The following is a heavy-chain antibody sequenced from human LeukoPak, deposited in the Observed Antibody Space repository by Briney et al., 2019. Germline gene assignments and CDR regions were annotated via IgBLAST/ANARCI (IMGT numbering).Heavy chain of an antibody. CDR2: ISAYNGNT. J-gene: IGHJ5*02. Sequence: ASVKVSCKASGYTFTSYGISWGGQAPGQGLEGMGWISAYNGNTNYAQKLQGRVTMTTVTSTSTAYMELRSLRSDDTAVYYCARVGDYYDSSGGVHWFDPWGQGTLVTASS. CDR3: ARVGDYYDSSGGVHWFDP. CDR1: GYTFTSYG. D-gene: IGHD3-22*01. V-gene: IGHV1-18*01.